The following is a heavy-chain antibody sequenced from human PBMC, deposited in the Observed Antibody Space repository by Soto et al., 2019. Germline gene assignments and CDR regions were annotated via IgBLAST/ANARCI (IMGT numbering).Heavy chain of an antibody. V-gene: IGHV1-3*01. J-gene: IGHJ4*02. CDR2: INAGIGNT. Sequence: ASVKVSCKASGGTFSSYTISWVRQAPGQGLEWMGRINAGIGNTKYSQKFQGRVTITRDTSASTAYMELSSLRSEDTAVYYCARGERYSSSSIDYWGQGTLVTVS. D-gene: IGHD6-6*01. CDR3: ARGERYSSSSIDY. CDR1: GGTFSSYT.